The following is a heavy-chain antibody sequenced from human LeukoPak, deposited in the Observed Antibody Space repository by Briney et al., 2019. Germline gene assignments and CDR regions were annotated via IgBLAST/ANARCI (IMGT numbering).Heavy chain of an antibody. J-gene: IGHJ4*02. Sequence: SVKVSCKASGGTFSSYAISWVRQAPGQGLEWMGGIIPIFGTANYAQKFQGRVTITADESTSTAYMELSSLRSGDTAVYYCAREGYYYDSSGYYDGYWGQGTLVTVSS. CDR3: AREGYYYDSSGYYDGY. D-gene: IGHD3-22*01. V-gene: IGHV1-69*13. CDR1: GGTFSSYA. CDR2: IIPIFGTA.